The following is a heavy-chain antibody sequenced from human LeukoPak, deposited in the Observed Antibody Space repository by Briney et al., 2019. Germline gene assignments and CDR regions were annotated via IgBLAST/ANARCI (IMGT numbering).Heavy chain of an antibody. V-gene: IGHV3-30*03. J-gene: IGHJ4*02. D-gene: IGHD3-22*01. CDR2: ISYDGSNK. CDR1: GFTFSSYS. Sequence: GGSLRLSCAASGFTFSSYSMSWVRQAPGKGLEGVAGISYDGSNKYYADSVKGRFTISRDNSKNTLYLQMNSPRAEDTAVYYCARDYYDSSGRFDSWGQGTLVTVSS. CDR3: ARDYYDSSGRFDS.